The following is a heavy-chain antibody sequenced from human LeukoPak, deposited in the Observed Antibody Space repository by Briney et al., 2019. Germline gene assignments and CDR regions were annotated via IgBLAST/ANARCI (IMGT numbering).Heavy chain of an antibody. CDR3: ARQSTPHGNFDY. D-gene: IGHD1-1*01. V-gene: IGHV3-13*01. Sequence: GGSLRLSCAASGFTFSNYDMHWVRQATGKGLEWVSAIGVAANTFYSGSVKGRFTISRENAKNSLYLLMTSLRAEDTAMYYCARQSTPHGNFDYWGQGTLVTVSS. CDR1: GFTFSNYD. J-gene: IGHJ4*02. CDR2: IGVAANT.